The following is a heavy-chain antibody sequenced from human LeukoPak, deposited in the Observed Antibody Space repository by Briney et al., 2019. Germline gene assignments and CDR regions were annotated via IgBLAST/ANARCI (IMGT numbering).Heavy chain of an antibody. CDR2: ISAYNGNT. CDR3: ARDRADILTVYFDY. D-gene: IGHD3-9*01. Sequence: ASVKVSCKASGYTFTSYGISWVRQAPGQGLEWMGWISAYNGNTNYAQKLQGRVTMTTDTSTSTAYMELRSLRSDDTAVYYCARDRADILTVYFDYWGQGTLVTVSS. V-gene: IGHV1-18*01. CDR1: GYTFTSYG. J-gene: IGHJ4*02.